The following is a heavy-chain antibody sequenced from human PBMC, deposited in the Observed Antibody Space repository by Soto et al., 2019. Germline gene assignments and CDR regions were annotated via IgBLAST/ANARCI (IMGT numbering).Heavy chain of an antibody. J-gene: IGHJ4*02. CDR2: IYYSGSN. Sequence: QLQLQESGPGLVKPSETLSLTCTVSGGSISSSSYYWGWLRHPPGKGVEWIGSIYYSGSNYCNPSLKSHVTVPVDTSKNQFSLKLRAVTVRAKAVYYCARAPGIAAVSSDYLGQGTLVTVSS. D-gene: IGHD6-13*01. CDR1: GGSISSSSYY. CDR3: ARAPGIAAVSSDY. V-gene: IGHV4-39*01.